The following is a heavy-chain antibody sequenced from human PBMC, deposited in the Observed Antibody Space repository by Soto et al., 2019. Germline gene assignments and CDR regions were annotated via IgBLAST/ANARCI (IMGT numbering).Heavy chain of an antibody. V-gene: IGHV1-46*04. CDR3: GRPSGHDCGGT. CDR1: GYPFTGYS. J-gene: IGHJ4*02. D-gene: IGHD5-12*01. Sequence: QVQLVQSGAEVQKPGASVKVSCKPTGYPFTGYSIHWVRQAPGQGLRWMGMIKPSGGSPVYAQELQGRVIMTGDTSSSTVYMELSRQRSEDTATFYCGRPSGHDCGGTWGQGTLVTVSS. CDR2: IKPSGGSP.